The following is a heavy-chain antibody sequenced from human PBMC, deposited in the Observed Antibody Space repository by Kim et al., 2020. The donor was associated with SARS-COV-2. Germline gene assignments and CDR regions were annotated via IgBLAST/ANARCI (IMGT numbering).Heavy chain of an antibody. D-gene: IGHD3-9*01. V-gene: IGHV7-4-1*02. CDR1: GYSFTYYA. CDR3: ARAPYREVNGFGILTGHYEPNWFDP. Sequence: ASVKVSCKASGYSFTYYALNWVRQAPGQGPEWMGWINTNTGNPTYAQGFTGRFVFSLDTSVSTAYLQINSLKAEDTAVYYCARAPYREVNGFGILTGHYEPNWFDPWGQGTLVTVSS. CDR2: INTNTGNP. J-gene: IGHJ5*02.